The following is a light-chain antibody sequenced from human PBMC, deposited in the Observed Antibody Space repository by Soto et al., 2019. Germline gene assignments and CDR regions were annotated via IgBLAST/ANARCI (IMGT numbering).Light chain of an antibody. CDR3: LQYNTLSS. V-gene: IGKV1-17*01. CDR1: QDVGDD. CDR2: GAS. Sequence: DIQMTQSPSSLSASVGDRVTITCRASQDVGDDLVWYQHKSGKTPKRLVYGASTLQSGVPSRFSGSGYGTEFTLTISSLQSEDSATYYCLQYNTLSSFGQGTKLEIK. J-gene: IGKJ2*03.